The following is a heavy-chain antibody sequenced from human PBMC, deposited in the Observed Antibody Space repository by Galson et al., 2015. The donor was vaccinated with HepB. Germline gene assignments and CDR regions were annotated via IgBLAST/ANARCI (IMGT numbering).Heavy chain of an antibody. V-gene: IGHV6-1*01. CDR2: TYYRSKWYN. Sequence: CAISGDSVSSNSAAWIWIRQSPSRGLEWLGRTYYRSKWYNDYAVSVKSRITINPDTSKNQFSLHLNSVTPEDTAVYYCVRATGKGAFDIWGQGTTATVSS. CDR3: VRATGKGAFDI. D-gene: IGHD1-14*01. J-gene: IGHJ3*02. CDR1: GDSVSSNSAA.